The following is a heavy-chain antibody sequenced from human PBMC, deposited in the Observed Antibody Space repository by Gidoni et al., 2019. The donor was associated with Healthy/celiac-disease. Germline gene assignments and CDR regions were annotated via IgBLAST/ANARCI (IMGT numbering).Heavy chain of an antibody. CDR1: GGSISRSSYY. CDR3: SRDRRSITMVRGGITTLYYFDY. J-gene: IGHJ4*02. Sequence: QLQLQESGPGLVKPSEPLSLTCTVSGGSISRSSYYWGWIRQPPGQGLEWIGSFYYSGSTHYNPSLKSRVTISVDTSKNQFPLKLSSVTAAETAVYYCSRDRRSITMVRGGITTLYYFDYWGQGTLVTVSS. V-gene: IGHV4-39*07. CDR2: FYYSGST. D-gene: IGHD3-10*01.